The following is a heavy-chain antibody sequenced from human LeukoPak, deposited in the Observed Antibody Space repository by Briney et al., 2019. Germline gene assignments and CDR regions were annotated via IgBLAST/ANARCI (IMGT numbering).Heavy chain of an antibody. Sequence: PSETLSLTCTVSGGSISSSSYYWGWIRQPPGKGLEWIGSIYYSGSTNYNPSLKSRVTMSVDTSKNQFSLKLSPVTAADTAVYYCARDKRYMDVWGKGTTVTISS. J-gene: IGHJ6*03. CDR3: ARDKRYMDV. CDR2: IYYSGST. V-gene: IGHV4-39*07. D-gene: IGHD6-25*01. CDR1: GGSISSSSYY.